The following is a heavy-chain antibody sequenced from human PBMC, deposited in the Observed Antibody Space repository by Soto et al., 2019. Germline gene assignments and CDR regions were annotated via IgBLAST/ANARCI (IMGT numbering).Heavy chain of an antibody. D-gene: IGHD2-21*02. CDR1: GQTFTAYH. CDR3: ARAFVVVTSATVAFDI. V-gene: IGHV1-46*04. J-gene: IGHJ3*02. Sequence: QVQLVQSGAEVKKPGATVKVSCKESGQTFTAYHSHWVRQAHGQGPELVDTINPGEGYTTYAHRLHGKLPLTKDTSPSTLSMELTSLTPDDTAIYYCARAFVVVTSATVAFDILGQGTLNTVAS. CDR2: INPGEGYT.